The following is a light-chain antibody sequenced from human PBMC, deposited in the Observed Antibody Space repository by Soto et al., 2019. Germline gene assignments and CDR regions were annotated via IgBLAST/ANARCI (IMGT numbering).Light chain of an antibody. CDR1: QSVSSK. J-gene: IGKJ1*01. V-gene: IGKV3-15*01. CDR3: QQYGSSGT. Sequence: EIVMTQSAATLSVCPGERANLXCSASQSVSSKLVWYQQKTGEAPRPLIYGASTRETGITARFSGSGYGKEFNITISSLQSEDFAVYDCQQYGSSGTFGQGTKVDIK. CDR2: GAS.